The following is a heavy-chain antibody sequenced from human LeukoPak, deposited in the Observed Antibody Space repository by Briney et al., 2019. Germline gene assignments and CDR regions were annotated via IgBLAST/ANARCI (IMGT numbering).Heavy chain of an antibody. V-gene: IGHV3-21*01. CDR1: GFIFSSYN. J-gene: IGHJ4*02. Sequence: PGGSLRLSCAASGFIFSSYNMNWVRQAPGKGLEWVSSISSSNSYIYYADSVKGRFTISRDNAKSSLYLQMNSPRAEDTAVYYCARGYSSGLFAGGYLDCWGQGTLVTVSS. CDR2: ISSSNSYI. CDR3: ARGYSSGLFAGGYLDC. D-gene: IGHD2-15*01.